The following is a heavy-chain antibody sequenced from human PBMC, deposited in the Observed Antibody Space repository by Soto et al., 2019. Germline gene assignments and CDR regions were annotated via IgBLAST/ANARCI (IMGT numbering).Heavy chain of an antibody. CDR2: ISYDGSNK. Sequence: GGSLRLSCAASGFTFSSYAMHWVRQAPGKGLEWVAVISYDGSNKYYADSVEGRFTISRDNSKNTLYLQMNGLRAEDTAVYYCARGPMPIDYRGQGTLVTVSS. CDR3: ARGPMPIDY. V-gene: IGHV3-30-3*01. J-gene: IGHJ4*02. CDR1: GFTFSSYA. D-gene: IGHD2-2*01.